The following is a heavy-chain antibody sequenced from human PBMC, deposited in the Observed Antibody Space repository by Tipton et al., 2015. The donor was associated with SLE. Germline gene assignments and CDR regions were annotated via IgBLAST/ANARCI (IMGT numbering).Heavy chain of an antibody. CDR2: IYYSGST. CDR1: GGSFSGYY. D-gene: IGHD1-14*01. J-gene: IGHJ4*02. Sequence: TLSLTCAVYGGSFSGYYWSWIRQPPGKGLEWIGYIYYSGSTNYNPSLKSRVTISVDTSKNQFSLKLSSVTAADTAVYYCARGGIERSFDYWGQGTLVTVSS. V-gene: IGHV4-59*01. CDR3: ARGGIERSFDY.